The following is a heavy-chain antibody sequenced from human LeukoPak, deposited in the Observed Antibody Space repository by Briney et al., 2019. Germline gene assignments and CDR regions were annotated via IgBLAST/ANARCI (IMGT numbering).Heavy chain of an antibody. V-gene: IGHV4-4*02. Sequence: SETLSLTCAVSNGSINSDNWWTWVRQSPGKGLEWIGEIYHSGSTNYNPSLWGRVTISMDKSKNQFSLNLNSVTAADTAVYYCASLSHWGRGTLVTVSS. CDR2: IYHSGST. J-gene: IGHJ4*02. CDR3: ASLSH. CDR1: NGSINSDNW.